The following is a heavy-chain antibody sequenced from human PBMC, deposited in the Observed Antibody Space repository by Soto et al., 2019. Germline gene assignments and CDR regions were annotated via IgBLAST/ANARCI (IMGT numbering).Heavy chain of an antibody. CDR1: GFTFSSYA. CDR3: AKVFTMIVRYFDY. CDR2: ISGSGGST. J-gene: IGHJ4*02. D-gene: IGHD3-22*01. V-gene: IGHV3-23*01. Sequence: GGSLRLSCAASGFTFSSYAMSWVRQAPGKGLEWVSAISGSGGSTYYADSVKGRITIPRDNSKDTLYLQMNSLRAEDTAVYYCAKVFTMIVRYFDYWGQGTLVTVSS.